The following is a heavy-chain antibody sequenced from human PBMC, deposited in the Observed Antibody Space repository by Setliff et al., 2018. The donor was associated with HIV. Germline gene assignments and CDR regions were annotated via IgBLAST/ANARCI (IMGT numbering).Heavy chain of an antibody. Sequence: PGESLKLSCKASGFDFTKYWIGWVRQMPGKGLEWMGIVYGGDSDTRYNPSFEGQVTMSADRSITTAYLQWSRLKASDTAMYYCATLTNFDHWGQGTWVTVSS. CDR1: GFDFTKYW. V-gene: IGHV5-51*01. CDR3: ATLTNFDH. D-gene: IGHD7-27*01. J-gene: IGHJ4*02. CDR2: VYGGDSDT.